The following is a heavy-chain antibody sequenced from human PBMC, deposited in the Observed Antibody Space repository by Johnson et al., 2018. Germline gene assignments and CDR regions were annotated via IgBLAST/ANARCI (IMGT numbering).Heavy chain of an antibody. V-gene: IGHV3-43*01. D-gene: IGHD2-15*01. Sequence: VQLVQSGGVVVQPGGSLRLSCAASGFTFTDYTMHWVRPAPGKGPEWVSPITWDGGRTFYAGSVKGRVTISRDNSKKSLHLQMNSLRTEDTGLYYCAKGSGSLIHPCYLDYWGQGTLVTVSS. CDR2: ITWDGGRT. CDR1: GFTFTDYT. J-gene: IGHJ4*02. CDR3: AKGSGSLIHPCYLDY.